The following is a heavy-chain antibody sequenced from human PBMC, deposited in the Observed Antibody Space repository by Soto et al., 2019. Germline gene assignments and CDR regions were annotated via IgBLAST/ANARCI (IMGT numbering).Heavy chain of an antibody. D-gene: IGHD2-15*01. CDR2: ISYDGSTK. V-gene: IGHV3-30-3*01. J-gene: IGHJ4*02. Sequence: PGGSLRLSCAASGFTFSTYPFHWVRQAPGEGLEWVAVISYDGSTKYYADSVKGRFTISRDNSKNTLYLQMNSLRAEDTAVYYCAREGYCSGGSCSIFDYWGQGTLVTVSS. CDR1: GFTFSTYP. CDR3: AREGYCSGGSCSIFDY.